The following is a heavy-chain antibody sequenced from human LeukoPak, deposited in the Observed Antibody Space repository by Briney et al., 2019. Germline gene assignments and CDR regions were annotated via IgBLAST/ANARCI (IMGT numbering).Heavy chain of an antibody. CDR1: GGSFRGYY. D-gene: IGHD3-3*01. J-gene: IGHJ6*03. Sequence: SETLALTCAVYGGSFRGYYWSWIRQPPGKGLEWIGEINHSGSTNYNPSLKSRVTISVDTSKNQFSLKLSSVTAADTAVYYCARPSGDFWSGYHYYMDVWGKGTTVTVSS. CDR2: INHSGST. CDR3: ARPSGDFWSGYHYYMDV. V-gene: IGHV4-34*01.